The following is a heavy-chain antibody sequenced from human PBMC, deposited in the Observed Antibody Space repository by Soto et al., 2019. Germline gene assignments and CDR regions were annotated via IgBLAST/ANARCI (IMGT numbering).Heavy chain of an antibody. CDR3: ARTARVPDF. J-gene: IGHJ4*02. D-gene: IGHD2-2*01. Sequence: QVQLQESGPGLVKPSETLSLTCTVSGASITTYYWSWFRQPPGQGLESLGYIYHTGVTNSNPSLMGLLSISIATAKNHFSLKLSSVTSADTAIYYCARTARVPDFWGPGILVTVSS. CDR2: IYHTGVT. CDR1: GASITTYY. V-gene: IGHV4-59*01.